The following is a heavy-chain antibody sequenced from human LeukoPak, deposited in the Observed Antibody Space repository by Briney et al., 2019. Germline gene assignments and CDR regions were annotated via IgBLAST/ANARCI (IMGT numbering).Heavy chain of an antibody. CDR2: IKSKTDGGTT. Sequence: GGSLRLSCAASGFTFSSYAMSWVRQAPGKGLEWVGRIKSKTDGGTTDYAAPVEGRFTISRDDSKNTLYLQMNSLKTEDTAVYYCTTAPDTAMDYWGQGTLVTVSS. D-gene: IGHD5-18*01. V-gene: IGHV3-15*01. CDR1: GFTFSSYA. J-gene: IGHJ4*02. CDR3: TTAPDTAMDY.